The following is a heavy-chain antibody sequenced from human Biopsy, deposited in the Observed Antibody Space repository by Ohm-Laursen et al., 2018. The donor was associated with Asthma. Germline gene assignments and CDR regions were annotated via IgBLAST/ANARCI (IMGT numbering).Heavy chain of an antibody. CDR1: GFAFDNYA. D-gene: IGHD2-15*01. CDR2: IRPGQRGI. J-gene: IGHJ3*01. CDR3: VKDTDEDGGGWYTFEV. Sequence: SLRLSCTASGFAFDNYAMSWARQAPGKGLAWVGTIRPGQRGIDYEPPVRGRFFISSADSTNTLYLEMTSQRAEDTAVYYCVKDTDEDGGGWYTFEVWGPGTMVTVSS. V-gene: IGHV3-23*01.